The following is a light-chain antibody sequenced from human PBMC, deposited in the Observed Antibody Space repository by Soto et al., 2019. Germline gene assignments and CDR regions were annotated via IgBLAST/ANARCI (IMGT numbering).Light chain of an antibody. CDR3: QRYGRSPRFT. J-gene: IGKJ3*01. V-gene: IGKV3-20*01. CDR2: GAS. CDR1: QSVSSSY. Sequence: EIVLTQSPGTLSLSPGERATLSCRASQSVSSSYLAWYQHKPGQAPRLLIYGASSRATGIPDRFSGSGSGTDLTLTISRLEPEDLAVYYCQRYGRSPRFTFGTGTKVDIK.